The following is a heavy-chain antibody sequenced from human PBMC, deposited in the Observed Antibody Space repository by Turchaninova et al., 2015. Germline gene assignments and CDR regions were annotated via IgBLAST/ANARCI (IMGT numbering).Heavy chain of an antibody. Sequence: EVQVVESGGGLVQPGGSLRLSCAASGFTFSSYWMNWVRRAPGKGLEGGANIKQVGSEIYYGDSVKGRFPISRDNAKNSVYLQMNSLRAEDTALYYCARAMDVWGQGTTVTVSS. CDR2: IKQVGSEI. CDR1: GFTFSSYW. CDR3: ARAMDV. V-gene: IGHV3-7*03. J-gene: IGHJ6*02.